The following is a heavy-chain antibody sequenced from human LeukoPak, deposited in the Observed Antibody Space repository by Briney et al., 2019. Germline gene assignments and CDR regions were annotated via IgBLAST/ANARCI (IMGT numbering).Heavy chain of an antibody. V-gene: IGHV3-23*01. J-gene: IGHJ4*02. D-gene: IGHD1-26*01. Sequence: GGSLRLSCAASGFTFSSYGMSWVRQAPGKGLERVSAISGSGGSTYYADSVKGRFTISRDNSKNTLYLQMNSLRAEDTAVYYCAKVWEVYYFDYWGQGTLVTVSS. CDR3: AKVWEVYYFDY. CDR1: GFTFSSYG. CDR2: ISGSGGST.